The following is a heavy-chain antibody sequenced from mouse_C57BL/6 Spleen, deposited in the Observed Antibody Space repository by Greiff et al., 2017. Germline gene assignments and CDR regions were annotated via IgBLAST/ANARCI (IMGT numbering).Heavy chain of an antibody. CDR3: TTRSNYLAWFAY. CDR2: IDPEDGDT. D-gene: IGHD2-5*01. Sequence: EVQLQQSGAELVRPGASVKLSCTASGFNIKDYYMHWVKQRPEQGLEWIGRIDPEDGDTEYAPRFQGKATMTADTSSNTAYLQLSSLTSEDTAVYYCTTRSNYLAWFAYWGQGTLVTVSA. V-gene: IGHV14-1*01. CDR1: GFNIKDYY. J-gene: IGHJ3*01.